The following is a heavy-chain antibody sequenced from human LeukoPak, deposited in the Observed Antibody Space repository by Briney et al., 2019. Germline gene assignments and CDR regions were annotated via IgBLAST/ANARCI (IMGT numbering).Heavy chain of an antibody. CDR3: AKGLEVGSRLDS. D-gene: IGHD1-26*01. Sequence: GGSLRLTCAASGFMFSAYTMYWVSQAPGKGLEWVSGIRGGDKTYYADSVKGRFTISRDNSMNTLLLQMNSLRVEDTAVYYCAKGLEVGSRLDSWGQGTLVTVSS. CDR2: IRGGDKT. J-gene: IGHJ4*02. V-gene: IGHV3-23*01. CDR1: GFMFSAYT.